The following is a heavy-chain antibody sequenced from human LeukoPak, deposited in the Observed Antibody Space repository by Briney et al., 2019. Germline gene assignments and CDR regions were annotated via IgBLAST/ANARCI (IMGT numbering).Heavy chain of an antibody. V-gene: IGHV3-23*01. CDR1: GFTFSSYA. CDR2: ISGSGGST. J-gene: IGHJ3*02. CDR3: AKDLLPISDIVVVPAAPDAFDI. Sequence: GSLRLSCAASGFTFSSYAMSWVRQAPGKGLEWVSAISGSGGSTYYADSVKGRFTISRDNSKNTLYLQMNSLRAEDMAVYYCAKDLLPISDIVVVPAAPDAFDIWGQGTMVTVSS. D-gene: IGHD2-2*01.